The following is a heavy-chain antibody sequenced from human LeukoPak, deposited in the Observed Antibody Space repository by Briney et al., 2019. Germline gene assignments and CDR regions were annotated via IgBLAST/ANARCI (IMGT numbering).Heavy chain of an antibody. J-gene: IGHJ4*02. CDR1: GFTFSYYA. CDR3: VKIGSGWYFDY. D-gene: IGHD6-19*01. Sequence: GGSLRLSCSASGFTFSYYAMHWVRQAPGKGLEYVSAISSNGGSTYYADSVKGGFTISRDNSKNTLYLQMSSLRAEDTAVYYCVKIGSGWYFDYWGQGTLVTVSS. CDR2: ISSNGGST. V-gene: IGHV3-64D*06.